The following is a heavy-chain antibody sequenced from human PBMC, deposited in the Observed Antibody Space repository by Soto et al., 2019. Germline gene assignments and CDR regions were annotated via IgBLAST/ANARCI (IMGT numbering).Heavy chain of an antibody. Sequence: PSETLSLTCTVSGGSMSRGDYYWTWVRQSPGKGLEWIGEIYHSGSVNYNPSLKSRATMSVDKSKNHFSLNLTSVTAADTAIYSCARGDAPTVTAINFFDPWGQGLLVTVSS. V-gene: IGHV4-4*02. CDR3: ARGDAPTVTAINFFDP. CDR2: IYHSGSV. D-gene: IGHD4-17*01. CDR1: GGSMSRGDY. J-gene: IGHJ5*02.